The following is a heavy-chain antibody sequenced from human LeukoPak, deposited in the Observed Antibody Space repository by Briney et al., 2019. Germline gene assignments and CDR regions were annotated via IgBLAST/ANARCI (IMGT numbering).Heavy chain of an antibody. CDR3: AKDRQYTYVLGTFDS. CDR1: GFTFSSYA. CDR2: ISGSGSST. Sequence: PGGSLRLSCAASGFTFSSYAMTWVRQAPGKGLEWVSGISGSGSSTYYADSVRGRFTISRDNSKNTLFLQMDSPRAEDTAVYYCAKDRQYTYVLGTFDSWGQGTLVTVSS. V-gene: IGHV3-23*01. D-gene: IGHD3-10*02. J-gene: IGHJ4*02.